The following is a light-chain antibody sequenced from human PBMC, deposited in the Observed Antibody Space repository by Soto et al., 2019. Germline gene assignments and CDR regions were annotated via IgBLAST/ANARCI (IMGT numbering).Light chain of an antibody. CDR2: DAS. J-gene: IGKJ4*02. CDR1: QSVSSN. Sequence: EIVLTQSPATLSLSPGERATLSCRASQSVSSNLAWYQQKPGQAPRLLIYDASTRATGIPARFSGSGSGTDFTLTISSLQPAEFLVYYCQQRSNRRLLTFGEGTKVEIK. V-gene: IGKV3-11*01. CDR3: QQRSNRRLLT.